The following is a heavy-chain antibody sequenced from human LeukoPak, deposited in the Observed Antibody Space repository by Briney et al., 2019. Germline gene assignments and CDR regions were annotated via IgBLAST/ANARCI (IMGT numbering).Heavy chain of an antibody. Sequence: GGSLRLSCAASGFTFSSYAMSWVRQAPGEGLEWVSAISGSGGSTYYADSVKGRFTISRDNSKNTLYLQMNSLRAADTAVYYCAKDVTSSGWLNAFDIWGQGTMVTVSS. D-gene: IGHD6-19*01. CDR1: GFTFSSYA. V-gene: IGHV3-23*01. J-gene: IGHJ3*02. CDR2: ISGSGGST. CDR3: AKDVTSSGWLNAFDI.